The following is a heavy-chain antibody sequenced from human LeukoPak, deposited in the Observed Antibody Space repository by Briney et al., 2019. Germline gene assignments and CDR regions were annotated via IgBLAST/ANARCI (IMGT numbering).Heavy chain of an antibody. CDR3: AMHPKSQLLLDY. J-gene: IGHJ4*02. Sequence: ASVKVSCKSSGFTFTDEYIHWVRQAPGQGLEWMGWINPYSGAINYAQKFQGRVTLTRDTSISTAYMELSRLTSGDTAVYYCAMHPKSQLLLDYWGQGTLVTVSS. CDR2: INPYSGAI. CDR1: GFTFTDEY. D-gene: IGHD2-2*01. V-gene: IGHV1-2*02.